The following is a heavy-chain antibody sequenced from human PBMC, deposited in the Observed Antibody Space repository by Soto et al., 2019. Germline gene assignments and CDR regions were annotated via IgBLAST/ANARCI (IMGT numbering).Heavy chain of an antibody. D-gene: IGHD3-10*01. CDR3: ARGVGSGSYYNQYNWFDP. Sequence: ASVKVSCKASGYKFITFYMHWVRQAPGQGLEWMGRIIPILGIANYAQKFQGRVTITADKSTSTAYMELSSLRSEDTAVYYCARGVGSGSYYNQYNWFDPWGQGTLVTVSS. CDR1: GYKFITFY. J-gene: IGHJ5*02. V-gene: IGHV1-69*04. CDR2: IIPILGIA.